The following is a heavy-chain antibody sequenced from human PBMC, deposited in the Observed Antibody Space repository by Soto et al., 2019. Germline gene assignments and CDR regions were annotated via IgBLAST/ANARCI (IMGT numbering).Heavy chain of an antibody. D-gene: IGHD3-9*01. Sequence: KESGPTLLKPTQTLTLTCTFSGFSLSTSEVGVGWIRQPPGKALEWLALIYWDDDKRYSPSLRSRLTITKDTSKNQVVLTMTNMDPVDTATYYCAHRFDWYYFNYWGQGSLVTVSS. J-gene: IGHJ4*02. V-gene: IGHV2-5*02. CDR1: GFSLSTSEVG. CDR2: IYWDDDK. CDR3: AHRFDWYYFNY.